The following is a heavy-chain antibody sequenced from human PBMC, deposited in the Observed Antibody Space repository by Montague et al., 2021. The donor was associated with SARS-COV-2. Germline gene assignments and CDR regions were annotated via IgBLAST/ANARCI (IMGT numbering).Heavy chain of an antibody. CDR1: LHCISRSTHA. CDR2: PSSTGST. V-gene: IGHV4-39*01. D-gene: IGHD3-22*01. Sequence: SETLSLTCAGALHCISRSTHARIGSAHASTPGPFRSRMPSSTGSTYYNPSLKSRVTISVDTSKNQFSLKLSSVTAADTAVYYCARFPTSYYYDSKAAPATPDGFDIWGQGTMVTVSS. CDR3: ARFPTSYYYDSKAAPATPDGFDI. J-gene: IGHJ3*02.